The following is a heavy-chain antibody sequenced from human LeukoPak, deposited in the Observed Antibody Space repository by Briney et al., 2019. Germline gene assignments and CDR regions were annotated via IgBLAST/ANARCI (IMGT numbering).Heavy chain of an antibody. CDR3: ARGGGSSWYNYYYYYCMDV. CDR1: GFTFSSYS. Sequence: GGSLRLSCAASGFTFSSYSMNWVRQAPGKGLEWVSSISSSSSYIYYADSVEGRFTISRDNAKNSLYLQMNSLRAEDTAVYYCARGGGSSWYNYYYYYCMDVWGQGTTVTVSS. D-gene: IGHD6-13*01. J-gene: IGHJ6*02. CDR2: ISSSSSYI. V-gene: IGHV3-21*01.